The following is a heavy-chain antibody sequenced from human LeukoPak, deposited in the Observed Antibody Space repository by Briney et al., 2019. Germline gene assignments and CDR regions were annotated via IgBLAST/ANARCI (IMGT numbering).Heavy chain of an antibody. Sequence: GESLKISCKASGYSFTTYWIGWVRQMPGRGLERMGIIYPGDSDTRYIPSLQGQVTISADKSITTAYLQWSSLKASDTAIYYCVRRVDTIGYLDYWGQGTLVTASS. D-gene: IGHD3-22*01. CDR3: VRRVDTIGYLDY. J-gene: IGHJ4*02. CDR2: IYPGDSDT. V-gene: IGHV5-51*01. CDR1: GYSFTTYW.